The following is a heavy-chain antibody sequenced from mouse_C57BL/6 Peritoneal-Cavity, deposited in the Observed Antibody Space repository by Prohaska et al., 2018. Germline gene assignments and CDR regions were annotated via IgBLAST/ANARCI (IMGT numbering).Heavy chain of an antibody. Sequence: EVKLLQSGGGLVQPGGSLKLSCAASGIDFSSYWLSWVRQAPGKGLEWIGEINPDSSTINYAPSLKDKFSISRDNAKYTLYLEMSKVRSKDTSLYYCGRPDDCSWFADECQGTFVTISA. J-gene: IGHJ3*01. CDR1: GIDFSSYW. CDR2: INPDSSTI. V-gene: IGHV4-1*01. CDR3: GRPDDCSWFAD. D-gene: IGHD2-4*01.